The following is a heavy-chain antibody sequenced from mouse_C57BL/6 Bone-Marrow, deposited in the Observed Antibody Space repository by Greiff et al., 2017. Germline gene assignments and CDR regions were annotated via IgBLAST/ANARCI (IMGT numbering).Heavy chain of an antibody. Sequence: VQLQQPGAELVKPGASVKLSCKASGYTFTSYWMQWVKQRPGQGLEWIGEIDPSDSYTNYNQKFKGKATLTVDTSSSPAYMQLSSLTSEDSAVYYCAPLDSSGYVMVYWGQGTLVTVSA. CDR1: GYTFTSYW. V-gene: IGHV1-50*01. J-gene: IGHJ3*01. CDR3: APLDSSGYVMVY. CDR2: IDPSDSYT. D-gene: IGHD3-2*02.